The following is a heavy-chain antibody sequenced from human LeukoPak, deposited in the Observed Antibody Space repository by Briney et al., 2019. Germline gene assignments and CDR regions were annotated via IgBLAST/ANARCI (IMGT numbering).Heavy chain of an antibody. CDR1: GSTSSTST. J-gene: IGHJ4*02. CDR3: VRGDRCED. V-gene: IGHV3-21*01. CDR2: IGASGSDM. Sequence: GRSLRLSCAPAGSTSSTSTTNSVRLAARGGLGCFSSIGASGSDMYYAVSVKGRYTISSDNAKNSMFLQLNSLRAEDTATYYGVRGDRCEDWGQGTLVTVSS.